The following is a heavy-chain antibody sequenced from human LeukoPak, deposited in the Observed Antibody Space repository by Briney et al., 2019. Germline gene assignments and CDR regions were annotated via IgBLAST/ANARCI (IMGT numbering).Heavy chain of an antibody. D-gene: IGHD6-6*01. V-gene: IGHV4-59*01. J-gene: IGHJ5*02. CDR1: GGSITSYY. Sequence: PSETLSLTCTVSGGSITSYYWSWIRQPPGKGLEWIGYIYYSGSTNYNPSLKSRVTISVDTSKNQFSLKLSSVTAADTAVYYCASSIAARPYRFDPWGQGTLVTVSS. CDR3: ASSIAARPYRFDP. CDR2: IYYSGST.